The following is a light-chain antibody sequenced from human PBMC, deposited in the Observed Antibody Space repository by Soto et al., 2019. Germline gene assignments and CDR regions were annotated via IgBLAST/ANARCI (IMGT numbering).Light chain of an antibody. CDR1: QSVSSSY. Sequence: EIVLTQSPGTLSLSPGERAILSCRASQSVSSSYLAWYRQKPGQAPSLLIYGASTRATGIPARFSGSGSGTEFTLTISSLQSEDFAVYYCQQYNNWPGTFGQGTKVDIK. CDR3: QQYNNWPGT. V-gene: IGKV3-15*01. J-gene: IGKJ1*01. CDR2: GAS.